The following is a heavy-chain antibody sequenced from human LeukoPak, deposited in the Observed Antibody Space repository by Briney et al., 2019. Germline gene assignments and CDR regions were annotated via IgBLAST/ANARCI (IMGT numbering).Heavy chain of an antibody. CDR1: GYTFTGYF. Sequence: ASVKVSCKASGYTFTGYFMHWVRQAPGQGLEWMGIINPSGGSTSYAQKVQGRVTMTRDTSTSTVYMELSSLRSEDTAVYYYARDRVGGLADYWGQGTLVTVSS. J-gene: IGHJ4*02. V-gene: IGHV1-46*01. CDR3: ARDRVGGLADY. D-gene: IGHD6-19*01. CDR2: INPSGGST.